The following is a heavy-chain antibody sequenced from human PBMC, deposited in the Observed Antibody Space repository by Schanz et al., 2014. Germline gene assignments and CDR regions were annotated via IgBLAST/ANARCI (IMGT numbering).Heavy chain of an antibody. V-gene: IGHV3-33*01. Sequence: QVQLVESGGGVVQPGRSLRLSCAASGFTFSAYGMHWVRQAPGKGLEWVAVIWFDGNNKFYADSVKGRFTISRDNSKNTLYLQMSSLRAEDTALYYCAREAKWGQWYFDLWGRGSLVTVSS. D-gene: IGHD1-26*01. J-gene: IGHJ2*01. CDR2: IWFDGNNK. CDR3: AREAKWGQWYFDL. CDR1: GFTFSAYG.